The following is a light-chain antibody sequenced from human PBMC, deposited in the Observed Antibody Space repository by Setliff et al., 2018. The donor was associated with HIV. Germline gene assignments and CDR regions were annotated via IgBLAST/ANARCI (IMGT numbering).Light chain of an antibody. J-gene: IGLJ1*01. CDR1: SNDVGLYNF. V-gene: IGLV2-14*01. CDR2: EVK. Sequence: QSALAQPRSVSGSPGQSVTISCTGTSNDVGLYNFVSWYQQHPGIAPKLIIYEVKNRPSGVSNRFSGSKSGNTASLTISGLQAEDEADYYCSSYAITNTLPFGTGTKVTVL. CDR3: SSYAITNTLP.